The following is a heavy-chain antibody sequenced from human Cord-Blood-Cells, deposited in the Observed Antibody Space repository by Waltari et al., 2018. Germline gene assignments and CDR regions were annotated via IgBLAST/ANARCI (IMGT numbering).Heavy chain of an antibody. J-gene: IGHJ4*02. CDR1: GWSFSGYY. CDR2: INHVGST. D-gene: IGHD6-13*01. Sequence: QVQLPQWGVGLLKPSETLSLTCAVYGWSFSGYYWSCIRQPPGKGLEWIGEINHVGSTNSNPSRKGRVTISVDTSKNQFSLKLSSVTAADTAVYYCARGRIGAAAGTDYWGQGTLVTVSS. V-gene: IGHV4-34*01. CDR3: ARGRIGAAAGTDY.